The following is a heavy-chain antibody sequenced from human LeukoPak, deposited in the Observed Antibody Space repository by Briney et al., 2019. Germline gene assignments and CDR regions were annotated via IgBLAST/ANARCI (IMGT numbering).Heavy chain of an antibody. CDR1: GGAISTYY. CDR3: ARDLGGINWDAFDI. CDR2: ISHSGSV. Sequence: SETLSLTCTVSGGAISTYYWNWIRQPPGKGREWIGYISHSGSVNYNPSLKSRVTISEDTSKKQFSLKLSSLTAADTAVYYCARDLGGINWDAFDIWGQGTMVTVSS. J-gene: IGHJ3*02. V-gene: IGHV4-59*01. D-gene: IGHD1-20*01.